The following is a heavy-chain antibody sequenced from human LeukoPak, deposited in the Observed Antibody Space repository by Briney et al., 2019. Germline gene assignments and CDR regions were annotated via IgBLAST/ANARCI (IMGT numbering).Heavy chain of an antibody. J-gene: IGHJ6*02. Sequence: GGSLRLSCAASGFTFSSYAMHWVRQAPGKGLEWVAVISYDGSNKYYADSVKGRFTISRDNSKNTLYLQMNSLRAEDTAVYYCARNYYDSSGYSENYYYYYYGMDVWGQGTTVTVSS. CDR2: ISYDGSNK. D-gene: IGHD3-22*01. CDR3: ARNYYDSSGYSENYYYYYYGMDV. CDR1: GFTFSSYA. V-gene: IGHV3-30-3*01.